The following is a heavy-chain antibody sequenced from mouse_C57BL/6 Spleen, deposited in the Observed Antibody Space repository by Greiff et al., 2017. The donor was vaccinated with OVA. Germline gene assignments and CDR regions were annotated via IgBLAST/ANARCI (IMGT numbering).Heavy chain of an antibody. CDR1: GYSFTGYY. V-gene: IGHV1-42*01. CDR3: ARADYVWYFDV. D-gene: IGHD2-4*01. Sequence: EVQLQQSGPELVKPGASVKISCKASGYSFTGYYMNWVKQSPEKSLEWIGEINPSTGGTTYNQKFKAKATLTVDKSSSTAYMQLKSLTSEDSAVYYCARADYVWYFDVWGTGTTVTVSS. CDR2: INPSTGGT. J-gene: IGHJ1*03.